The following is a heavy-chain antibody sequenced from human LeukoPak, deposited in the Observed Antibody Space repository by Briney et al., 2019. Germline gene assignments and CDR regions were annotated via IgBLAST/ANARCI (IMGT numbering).Heavy chain of an antibody. CDR1: GGSISSYY. Sequence: SETLSLTCTVSGGSISSYYWSWIRQPPGKGLERIGYIYYSGSTNYNPFLKSRVTISVDTSKNQFSLKLSSVTAADTAVYYCARGAITFYYYYYMDVWGKGTTVTISS. CDR2: IYYSGST. D-gene: IGHD3-10*01. CDR3: ARGAITFYYYYYMDV. J-gene: IGHJ6*03. V-gene: IGHV4-59*01.